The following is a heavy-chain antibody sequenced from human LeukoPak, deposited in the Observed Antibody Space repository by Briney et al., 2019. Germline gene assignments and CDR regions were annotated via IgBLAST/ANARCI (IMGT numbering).Heavy chain of an antibody. CDR3: ARDRDSSGWTGDFDY. J-gene: IGHJ4*02. CDR2: INPNSGGT. CDR1: GYTFTGYY. D-gene: IGHD6-19*01. V-gene: IGHV1-2*02. Sequence: ALVKVSCKASGYTFTGYYMHWVRQAPGQGLEWMGWINPNSGGTNYAQKFQGRVTMTRDTSISTAYMELTRLRSDDTAVYYCARDRDSSGWTGDFDYWGQGTLVTVSS.